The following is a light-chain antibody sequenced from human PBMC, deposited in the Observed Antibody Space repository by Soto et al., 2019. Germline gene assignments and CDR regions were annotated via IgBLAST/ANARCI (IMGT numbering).Light chain of an antibody. CDR1: SSDLGNYYL. Sequence: QSALTQPASGSGSPGQSITISCTGTSSDLGNYYLVSWYQHHPGKAPKLIFYDVYKRPSGVSYRFAGSKSGNTASLTFSGLQADDEDDYYCCSYAGSSFVLFGGGTKLTVL. V-gene: IGLV2-23*02. J-gene: IGLJ2*01. CDR2: DVY. CDR3: CSYAGSSFVL.